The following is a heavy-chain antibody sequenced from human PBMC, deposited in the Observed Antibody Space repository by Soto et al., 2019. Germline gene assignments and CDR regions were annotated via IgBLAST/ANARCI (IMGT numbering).Heavy chain of an antibody. V-gene: IGHV3-23*01. CDR3: AKDSNKYSSSLRGRYFDY. CDR1: GFPFSSYV. Sequence: EVQLLESGGGLVQRGGSRRLSCAASGFPFSSYVMSWVRQAPGKGLEWVSGISGGGSNTFYADSVKGRFTISRDNSKNTLLLQMNSLGAEDTAVYYCAKDSNKYSSSLRGRYFDYWGQGIGVTVSS. D-gene: IGHD4-4*01. J-gene: IGHJ4*02. CDR2: ISGGGSNT.